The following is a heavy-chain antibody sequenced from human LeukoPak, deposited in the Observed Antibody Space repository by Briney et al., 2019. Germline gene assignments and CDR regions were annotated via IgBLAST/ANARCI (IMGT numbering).Heavy chain of an antibody. CDR2: ISSSSSYI. Sequence: PGGSLRLSCAASGFTFSSYSMNWVRQAPGKGLEWVSSISSSSSYIYYADSVKGRFTISRDNAKNSLYLQMNSLRAEDTAVYYCARDGPYYGSGSYFYFDYWGQGTLVTVSS. V-gene: IGHV3-21*01. CDR1: GFTFSSYS. J-gene: IGHJ4*02. D-gene: IGHD3-10*01. CDR3: ARDGPYYGSGSYFYFDY.